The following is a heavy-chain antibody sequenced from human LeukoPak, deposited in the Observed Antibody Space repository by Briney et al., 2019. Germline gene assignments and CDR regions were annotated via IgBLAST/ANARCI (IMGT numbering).Heavy chain of an antibody. J-gene: IGHJ4*02. CDR3: ARNIAVAGFDY. V-gene: IGHV1-18*01. D-gene: IGHD6-19*01. CDR2: ISAYNGNT. CDR1: GYTFTSYG. Sequence: GASVKVSCKTSGYTFTSYGIYWVRQAPGQGLEWMGWISAYNGNTNYAQKLQGRVTMTTDTSTSTAYMGLRSLRSDDTAVYYCARNIAVAGFDYWGQGTLVTVSS.